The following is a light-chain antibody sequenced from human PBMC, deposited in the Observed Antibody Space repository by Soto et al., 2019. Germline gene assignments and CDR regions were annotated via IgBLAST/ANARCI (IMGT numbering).Light chain of an antibody. CDR3: QQSYSSPPT. J-gene: IGKJ1*01. CDR1: QSISNH. Sequence: DIQMTQSPSSLSASGEDRVIITCRASQSISNHLNSYQQKPGKAPKLLIFAASSLQSGVPSRFSGSRSGPDFTLTISSLQPEDFATYYCQQSYSSPPTFGQGTKVDIK. V-gene: IGKV1-39*01. CDR2: AAS.